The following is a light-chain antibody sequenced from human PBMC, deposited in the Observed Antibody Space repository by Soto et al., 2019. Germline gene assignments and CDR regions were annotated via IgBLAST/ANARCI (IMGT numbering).Light chain of an antibody. CDR2: GAS. CDR1: QSVGSNY. Sequence: VLTQLADPVSFHPGERGSLSCRASQSVGSNYLAWYQQRPGQPPNLLIFGASHRAPDIPDRFSGSGSGTDFTLTISRLEPEDFAVYYCQQYGSSGTFGQGAKVDI. J-gene: IGKJ1*01. V-gene: IGKV3-20*01. CDR3: QQYGSSGT.